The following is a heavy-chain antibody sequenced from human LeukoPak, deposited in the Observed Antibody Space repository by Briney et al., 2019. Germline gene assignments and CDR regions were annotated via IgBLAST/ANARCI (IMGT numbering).Heavy chain of an antibody. CDR3: ARGFMVRGVIEYDY. V-gene: IGHV1-69*13. Sequence: SVKVSCKASGGTFSSYAISWVRQAPGQGLEWMGGIIPIFGTANYAQKFQGRVTITADESTSTAYMELSSLRSEDTAVYYCARGFMVRGVIEYDYWGQGALVTVSS. CDR2: IIPIFGTA. CDR1: GGTFSSYA. J-gene: IGHJ4*02. D-gene: IGHD3-10*01.